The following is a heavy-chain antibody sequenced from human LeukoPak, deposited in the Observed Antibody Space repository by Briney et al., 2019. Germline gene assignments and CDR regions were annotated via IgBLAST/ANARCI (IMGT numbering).Heavy chain of an antibody. CDR2: ITSDGGST. V-gene: IGHV3-64*01. J-gene: IGHJ4*02. Sequence: GGSLRLSCAASGLTFSSYAMYWVRQAPGKGLEYVSVITSDGGSTYYANPVKGRFTISRDNSQNTLFLQMSSLSVEDTAVYYCAGTYNYGFFDFWGLRTLVTVSS. D-gene: IGHD5-18*01. CDR1: GLTFSSYA. CDR3: AGTYNYGFFDF.